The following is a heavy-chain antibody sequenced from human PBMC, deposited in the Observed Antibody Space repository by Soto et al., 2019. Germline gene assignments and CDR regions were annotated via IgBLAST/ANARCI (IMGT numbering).Heavy chain of an antibody. CDR3: ATAYCTDGSSCGFDY. V-gene: IGHV5-51*01. Sequence: GESLKISCKGSGYSFTSYWIGWVRQMPGKGLEWMGIIYPGDSDTRYSPSFQGQVTISADKSISTAYLQWSSLRVEDTALYYCATAYCTDGSSCGFDYWGQGTLVTVSS. J-gene: IGHJ4*02. CDR1: GYSFTSYW. CDR2: IYPGDSDT. D-gene: IGHD2-8*01.